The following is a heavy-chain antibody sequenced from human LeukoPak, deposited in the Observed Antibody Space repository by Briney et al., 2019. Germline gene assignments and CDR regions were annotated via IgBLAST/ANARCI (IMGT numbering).Heavy chain of an antibody. D-gene: IGHD3-22*01. Sequence: GGSLRLSCAASGCTFSSYEMNWVRQAPGKGLEWVSYISSSGSTVYYADSVKGRFTISRDNAKNSLYLQMNSLRAEDTAVYYCARVTYYYDSSGYYEFDYWGQGTLVTVSS. CDR3: ARVTYYYDSSGYYEFDY. CDR2: ISSSGSTV. J-gene: IGHJ4*02. CDR1: GCTFSSYE. V-gene: IGHV3-48*03.